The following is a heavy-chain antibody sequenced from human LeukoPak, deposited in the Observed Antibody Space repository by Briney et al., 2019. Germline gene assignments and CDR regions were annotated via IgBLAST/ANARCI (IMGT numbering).Heavy chain of an antibody. D-gene: IGHD1-26*01. J-gene: IGHJ4*02. CDR2: INTEGGDT. V-gene: IGHV3-74*01. Sequence: GGSLRLSCAASGFTYGSYWMHWVRHAPGKGLVLVSGINTEGGDTIYADSVKGRFTISRDNAKNTLFLQMNSLRAEDTAVYYCARDEKIVGASGQDYWGQGTLVTVSS. CDR3: ARDEKIVGASGQDY. CDR1: GFTYGSYW.